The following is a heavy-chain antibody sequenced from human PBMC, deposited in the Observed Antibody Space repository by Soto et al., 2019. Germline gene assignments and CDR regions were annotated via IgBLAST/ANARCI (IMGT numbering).Heavy chain of an antibody. J-gene: IGHJ5*02. CDR3: ARDFLYDYVWGSYRHNWFDP. D-gene: IGHD3-16*02. Sequence: SETLSLTCTVSCGSISSYYWSWIRQPAGKGLEWIGRIYTSGSTNYNPSLKSRVTMSVDTSKNQFSLKLSSVTAADTAVYYCARDFLYDYVWGSYRHNWFDPWGQGTLVTVSS. V-gene: IGHV4-4*07. CDR1: CGSISSYY. CDR2: IYTSGST.